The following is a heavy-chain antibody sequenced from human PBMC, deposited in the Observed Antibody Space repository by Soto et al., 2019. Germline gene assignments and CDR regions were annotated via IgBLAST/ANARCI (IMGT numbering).Heavy chain of an antibody. Sequence: SETLSLTCTVSGGSISSISYYWGWIRQPPGKGLEYIGNIHYTGNTFYNASLKSRVTISVDTSKNQVSLKLRSVTAADTAVYYCARQVIAAAGTGYFQHCGQGAPVTVSA. V-gene: IGHV4-39*01. CDR2: IHYTGNT. J-gene: IGHJ1*01. D-gene: IGHD6-13*01. CDR1: GGSISSISYY. CDR3: ARQVIAAAGTGYFQH.